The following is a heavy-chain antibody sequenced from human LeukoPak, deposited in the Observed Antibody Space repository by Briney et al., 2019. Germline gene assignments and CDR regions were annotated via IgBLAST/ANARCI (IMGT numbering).Heavy chain of an antibody. Sequence: PSETLSLTCAVYGGSFSGYYWSWIRQPPGKGLEGIGEINHSGSTNYNPSLKSRVTISVDTSKNQFSLKLSSVTAADTAVYYCARSNRYYYGSGSPIRPRWFDPWGQGTLVTVSS. J-gene: IGHJ5*02. D-gene: IGHD3-10*01. V-gene: IGHV4-34*01. CDR1: GGSFSGYY. CDR2: INHSGST. CDR3: ARSNRYYYGSGSPIRPRWFDP.